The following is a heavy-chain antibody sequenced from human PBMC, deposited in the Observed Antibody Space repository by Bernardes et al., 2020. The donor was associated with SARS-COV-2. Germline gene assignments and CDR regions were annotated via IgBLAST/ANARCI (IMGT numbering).Heavy chain of an antibody. J-gene: IGHJ6*02. D-gene: IGHD2-2*01. Sequence: ASVQVSCKASCSTFPLCGINWVRQAPCQGLAWMGWLSAYNGNTNYAQRLQGRATMTTDTSTSTAYMELRSLRSDDTAVYYCAREGLYCSSTTCYVRYYGMDVWGQGTTVTVSS. CDR2: LSAYNGNT. CDR3: AREGLYCSSTTCYVRYYGMDV. V-gene: IGHV1-18*01. CDR1: CSTFPLCG.